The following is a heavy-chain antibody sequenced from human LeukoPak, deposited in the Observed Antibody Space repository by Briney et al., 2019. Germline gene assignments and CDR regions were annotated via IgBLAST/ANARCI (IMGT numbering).Heavy chain of an antibody. D-gene: IGHD3-9*01. V-gene: IGHV3-20*04. CDR2: INWNGAWT. J-gene: IGHJ5*02. CDR1: GFKFDDYG. CDR3: AGYYYDSSRGFDL. Sequence: GGSLRPSCAASGFKFDDYGMSWVRQAPGKGLEWVCDINWNGAWTGYADSVKGRFTISRDNAKNSLYLQTNSLRAEDTALYYCAGYYYDSSRGFDLWGQGTLVTVSA.